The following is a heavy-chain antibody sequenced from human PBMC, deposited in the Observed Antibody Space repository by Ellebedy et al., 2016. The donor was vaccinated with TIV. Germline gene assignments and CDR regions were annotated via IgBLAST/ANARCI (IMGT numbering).Heavy chain of an antibody. CDR2: IWYDGSNK. Sequence: GESLKISCAASGFTFSSYGMHWVRQAPGKGLEWVAVIWYDGSNKYYADSVKGRFTISRDNSKNTLYLQMNSLRAEDTAVYYCARTPLWFNYYYGMDVWGQGTTVTVSS. D-gene: IGHD2-21*01. J-gene: IGHJ6*02. CDR1: GFTFSSYG. V-gene: IGHV3-33*01. CDR3: ARTPLWFNYYYGMDV.